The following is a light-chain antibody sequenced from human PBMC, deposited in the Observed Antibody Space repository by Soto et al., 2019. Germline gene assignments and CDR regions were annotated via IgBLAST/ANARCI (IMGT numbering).Light chain of an antibody. V-gene: IGKV3-11*01. CDR3: QKRSDRLS. CDR1: QSVGSN. CDR2: DAT. J-gene: IGKJ4*01. Sequence: VVLTQSPPTLSLSPGESATLSCRASQSVGSNLAWYQQKRGQAPRLLIYDATERATGIPARFTGSRSGSDFTLSISSLGPDDFAVYYCQKRSDRLSFGGGTELAI.